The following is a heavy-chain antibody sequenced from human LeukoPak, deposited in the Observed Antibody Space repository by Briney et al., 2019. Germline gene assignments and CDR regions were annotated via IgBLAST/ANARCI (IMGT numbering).Heavy chain of an antibody. Sequence: PGGSLRLSCAASGFTFSSYWMSWVRQAPGKGLEWVSYISSSSSTIYYADSVKGRFTISRDNAKNSLYLQMNSLRAEDTAVYYCARDLTQTYYYDSSGTDYWGQGTLVTVSS. J-gene: IGHJ4*02. V-gene: IGHV3-48*04. CDR3: ARDLTQTYYYDSSGTDY. CDR2: ISSSSSTI. D-gene: IGHD3-22*01. CDR1: GFTFSSYW.